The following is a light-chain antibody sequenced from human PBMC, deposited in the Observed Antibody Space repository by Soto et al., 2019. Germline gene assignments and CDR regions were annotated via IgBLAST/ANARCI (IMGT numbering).Light chain of an antibody. CDR2: RNN. J-gene: IGLJ3*02. V-gene: IGLV1-47*01. Sequence: QSVLTQSPSASETPGQRVTISCSGSRSNIGSNFVHWYQQLPGTAPKLLIYRNNQRPSGVPDRISASKSKSGTSASLAISGLRSEDEADYYCATWDDSLSGWVFGGGTKLTVL. CDR1: RSNIGSNF. CDR3: ATWDDSLSGWV.